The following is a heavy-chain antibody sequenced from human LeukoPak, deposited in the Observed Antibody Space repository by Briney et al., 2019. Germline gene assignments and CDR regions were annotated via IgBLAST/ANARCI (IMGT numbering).Heavy chain of an antibody. Sequence: SETLSLTCTVSGGSISSYYWSWIWQPPGEGLEWIGYIYYSGSTSYNPSLKSRVTISVDTSKNQFSLKLSSVTAADTAVYYCARSHWGPYGSRIANWFDPWGQGTLVTVSS. D-gene: IGHD6-13*01. V-gene: IGHV4-59*12. CDR1: GGSISSYY. CDR3: ARSHWGPYGSRIANWFDP. J-gene: IGHJ5*02. CDR2: IYYSGST.